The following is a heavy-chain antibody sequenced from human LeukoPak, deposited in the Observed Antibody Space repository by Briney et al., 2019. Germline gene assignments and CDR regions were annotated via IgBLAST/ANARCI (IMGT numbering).Heavy chain of an antibody. J-gene: IGHJ3*02. CDR3: AMQQRYASHI. CDR1: GFTFSSYW. D-gene: IGHD6-13*01. CDR2: ISDDGSTT. Sequence: PGGSLRLSCAASGFTFSSYWMHWVRQAPGKGLVWVSRISDDGSTTVYADSVKGRFTISRDNARNTLHLQVNSLRAEDTAVYYCAMQQRYASHIWGQGTMVTVSP. V-gene: IGHV3-74*01.